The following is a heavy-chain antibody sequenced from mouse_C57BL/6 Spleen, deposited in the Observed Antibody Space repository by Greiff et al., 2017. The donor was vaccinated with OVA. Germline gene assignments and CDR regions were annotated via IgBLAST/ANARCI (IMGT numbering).Heavy chain of an antibody. Sequence: VQLQQPGAELVMPGASVKLSCKASGYTFTSYWMHWVKQRPGQGLEWIGEIDPSDSYTNYNQKFKGKSTLTVDKSSSTAYMQLSSLTSEDSAVYYCARSSYYSNPFDYWGQGTTLTVSS. J-gene: IGHJ2*01. D-gene: IGHD2-5*01. CDR1: GYTFTSYW. CDR2: IDPSDSYT. CDR3: ARSSYYSNPFDY. V-gene: IGHV1-69*01.